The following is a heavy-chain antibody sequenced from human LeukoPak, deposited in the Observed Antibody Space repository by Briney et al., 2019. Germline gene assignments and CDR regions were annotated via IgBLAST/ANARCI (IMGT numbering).Heavy chain of an antibody. J-gene: IGHJ4*02. CDR2: IKRKSDGETT. V-gene: IGHV3-15*01. Sequence: GGSLRLSCAASGFGFSYAWMGWVRQAPGKGPEWIGRIKRKSDGETTDYAAPVKGRFTISRDDSKNTLFLQMNSLKTEDTVFYYCTTAPSGYAYMNGWHLDYWGQGALVTVSS. CDR1: GFGFSYAW. CDR3: TTAPSGYAYMNGWHLDY. D-gene: IGHD5-18*01.